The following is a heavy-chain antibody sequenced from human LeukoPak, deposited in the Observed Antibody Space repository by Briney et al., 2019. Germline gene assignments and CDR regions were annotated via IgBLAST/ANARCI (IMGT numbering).Heavy chain of an antibody. Sequence: PSETLSLTCAVSGGPFSGYFWSWIRQSSGKGLEWIGEIHNSGTTNYNPSLNSRVTISEDTSKNQFYLDLSSVTAADTAVYYCARRYYYNLGSFPFDFWGQGTLVTVSS. CDR3: ARRYYYNLGSFPFDF. V-gene: IGHV4-34*01. CDR1: GGPFSGYF. J-gene: IGHJ4*02. D-gene: IGHD3-10*01. CDR2: IHNSGTT.